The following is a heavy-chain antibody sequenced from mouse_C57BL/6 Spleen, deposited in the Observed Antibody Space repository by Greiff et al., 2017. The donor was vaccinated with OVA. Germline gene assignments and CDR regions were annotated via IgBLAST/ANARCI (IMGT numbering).Heavy chain of an antibody. D-gene: IGHD3-2*02. Sequence: VHVKQSVAELVRPGGSVKLSCTASGFNIKNTYMHWVKQRPEQGLEWIGRIDPANGNTKYAPKFQGKATITADTSSNTAYLQLSSLTSEDTAIYYCARRLSRGAMDYWGQGTSVTVSS. V-gene: IGHV14-3*01. CDR1: GFNIKNTY. CDR3: ARRLSRGAMDY. CDR2: IDPANGNT. J-gene: IGHJ4*01.